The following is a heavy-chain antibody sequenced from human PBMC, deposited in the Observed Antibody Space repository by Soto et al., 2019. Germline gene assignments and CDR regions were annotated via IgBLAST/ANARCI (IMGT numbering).Heavy chain of an antibody. CDR3: ARFVRSCSGTTCYTRADV. D-gene: IGHD2-2*02. V-gene: IGHV4-30-4*02. J-gene: IGHJ6*02. CDR2: IYYSGST. CDR1: GDSIRSGNHY. Sequence: SETLSLTCTVSGDSIRSGNHYWSWIRQPPGKGLEWIGYIYYSGSTYYSPSLKSRVTISVDTSKNQFSLKLRSVIVADTAVYHCARFVRSCSGTTCYTRADVWGQGTTVTVSS.